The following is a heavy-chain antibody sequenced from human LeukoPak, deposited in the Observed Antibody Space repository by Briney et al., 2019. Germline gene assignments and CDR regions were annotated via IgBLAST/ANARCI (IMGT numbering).Heavy chain of an antibody. Sequence: PGGSLRLSCAASGFTFSRSALTWVRQAPGKGLEWVANTNQDGSAKNYVDSVRGRFTISRDNAKNSLFLQMNSLRAEDTAVYYCAREGFLDYWGQGTLVTVSS. CDR1: GFTFSRSA. D-gene: IGHD2/OR15-2a*01. V-gene: IGHV3-7*01. J-gene: IGHJ4*02. CDR2: TNQDGSAK. CDR3: AREGFLDY.